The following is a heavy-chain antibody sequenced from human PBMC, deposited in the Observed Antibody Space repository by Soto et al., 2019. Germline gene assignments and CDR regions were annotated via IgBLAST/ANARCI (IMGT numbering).Heavy chain of an antibody. CDR1: GASFSSYY. CDR2: IYSGGGT. J-gene: IGHJ6*01. V-gene: IGHV4-4*07. Sequence: QVRLQESGPGLVKPWETLSLTCSVSGASFSSYYWSWIRQPAGKGLEWIGRIYSGGGTNYNPSLKSRVTMSVDTSRKRFSLRLNSVTAADTAVYYCARGAAAGVDYGMDFW. D-gene: IGHD6-13*01. CDR3: ARGAAAGVDYGMDF.